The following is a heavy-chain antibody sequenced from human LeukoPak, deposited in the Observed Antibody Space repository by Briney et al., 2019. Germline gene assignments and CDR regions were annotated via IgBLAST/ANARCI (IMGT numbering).Heavy chain of an antibody. CDR1: GASISDGRYY. CDR2: KYYSGSA. J-gene: IGHJ3*01. CDR3: ATPYCSGISCLDVFNV. D-gene: IGHD2-2*01. Sequence: SETLSLTCNVSGASISDGRYYWAWIRQRPGKGLGWLGYKYYSGSAKYNPSLKSRLTISIDTPENQFSLHLTSVTAADTAIYYCATPYCSGISCLDVFNVWGQGTLVSVSS. V-gene: IGHV4-31*03.